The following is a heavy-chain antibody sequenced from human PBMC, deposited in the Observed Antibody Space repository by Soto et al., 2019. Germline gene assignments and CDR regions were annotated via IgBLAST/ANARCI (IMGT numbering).Heavy chain of an antibody. V-gene: IGHV3-30-3*01. J-gene: IGHJ6*02. CDR2: ISYDGSNK. D-gene: IGHD3-22*01. Sequence: PXGSLRLSCAAAGFTFSSYAMHWVRQAPGRGLEWVAVISYDGSNKYYADSVKGRFTISRDNSKNTLYLQMNSLRAEDTAVYYCARDAYYYDSSGYYGMDVSGQGTTVTVSS. CDR1: GFTFSSYA. CDR3: ARDAYYYDSSGYYGMDV.